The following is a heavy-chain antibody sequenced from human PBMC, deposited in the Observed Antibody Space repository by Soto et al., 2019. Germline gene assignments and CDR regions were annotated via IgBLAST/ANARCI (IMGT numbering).Heavy chain of an antibody. D-gene: IGHD2-15*01. CDR2: ISAKNDNA. CDR3: AREYCSGGSCYGTDY. J-gene: IGHJ4*02. Sequence: QVQLVQSGAEVKKPGASVKVSCKASGYRFNTYGISWVRQAPGPGLEWMGWISAKNDNAKYAQNFQGRVTMTTDTSTNTGYMELRRLRSDDTAVYYCAREYCSGGSCYGTDYWGQGTLVTVSS. CDR1: GYRFNTYG. V-gene: IGHV1-18*01.